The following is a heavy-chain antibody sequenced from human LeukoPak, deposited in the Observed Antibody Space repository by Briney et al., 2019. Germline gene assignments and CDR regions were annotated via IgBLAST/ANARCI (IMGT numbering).Heavy chain of an antibody. D-gene: IGHD4-17*01. J-gene: IGHJ6*02. V-gene: IGHV3-20*04. CDR3: AREKATDYGETGYYYYYYGMDV. CDR1: GFTFDDYG. CDR2: INWNGGST. Sequence: GGSLRLSCAASGFTFDDYGMSWVRQAPGKGLEWVSGINWNGGSTGYADSVKGRFTISRDNAKNSLYLQMNSLRAEDTAVYYCAREKATDYGETGYYYYYYGMDVWGQGTTVTVSS.